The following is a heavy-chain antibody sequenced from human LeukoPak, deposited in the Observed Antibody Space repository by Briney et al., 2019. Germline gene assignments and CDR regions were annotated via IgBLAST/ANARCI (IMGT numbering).Heavy chain of an antibody. V-gene: IGHV3-23*01. CDR1: GFTFSGFS. Sequence: GGSLRLSCAASGFTFSGFSMSWIRQAPGKGLEWVSAISGSGGTTYYADSVKGRFTISSDNSKNTLYLQMNSLRAEDTAVYYCAKDPSHYDSSGYYSWAFDIWGQGTMVTVSS. CDR3: AKDPSHYDSSGYYSWAFDI. CDR2: ISGSGGTT. J-gene: IGHJ3*02. D-gene: IGHD3-22*01.